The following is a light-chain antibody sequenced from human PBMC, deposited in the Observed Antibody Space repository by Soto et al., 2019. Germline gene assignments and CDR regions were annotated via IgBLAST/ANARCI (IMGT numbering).Light chain of an antibody. J-gene: IGLJ2*01. CDR1: SSDVGGYNY. CDR3: SLYTTSSTRVV. CDR2: EVN. Sequence: QSALTQPPSASGSPGQSVAISCTGASSDVGGYNYVSWYQQHPGKVPKLIIYEVNNRPSGVPDRFSGSKSGNTASLTISGLQAEDEANYFCSLYTTSSTRVVFGGGTKVTVL. V-gene: IGLV2-18*01.